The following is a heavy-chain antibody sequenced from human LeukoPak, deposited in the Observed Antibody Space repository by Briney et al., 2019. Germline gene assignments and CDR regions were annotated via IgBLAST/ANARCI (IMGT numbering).Heavy chain of an antibody. D-gene: IGHD3-16*02. Sequence: SETLSLTCTVSGGSIGTYYWCWVRQSPGTGLEWIGYIYVTGTRYNPYLQSRVTTSVDRSRNQFFLKMTSVTAADTAVYYCARHIGGGIEDMDVWGRGTKVTVSS. CDR1: GGSIGTYY. J-gene: IGHJ6*03. CDR2: IYVTGT. CDR3: ARHIGGGIEDMDV. V-gene: IGHV4-59*08.